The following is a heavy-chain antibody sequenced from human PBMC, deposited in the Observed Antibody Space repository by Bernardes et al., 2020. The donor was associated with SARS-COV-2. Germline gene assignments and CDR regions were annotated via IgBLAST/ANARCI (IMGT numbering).Heavy chain of an antibody. J-gene: IGHJ6*02. V-gene: IGHV4-39*01. CDR1: GASISSSNYY. CDR3: AGSTCGIDCYLGGLRSCDYGMDV. CDR2: MYSSGSS. D-gene: IGHD2-21*02. Sequence: SETLSLTCTVSGASISSSNYYWGWIRQPPGKGLEWIGSMYSSGSSYSNPSLQSRVRGSVATSKNQFSLRLSFVTAADTAVYYCAGSTCGIDCYLGGLRSCDYGMDVWGQGTTVTFSS.